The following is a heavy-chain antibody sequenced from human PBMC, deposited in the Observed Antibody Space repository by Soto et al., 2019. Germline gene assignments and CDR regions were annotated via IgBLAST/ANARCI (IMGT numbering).Heavy chain of an antibody. V-gene: IGHV4-30-2*01. CDR3: ARRELMVRGGDNWFDP. D-gene: IGHD2-21*01. Sequence: SETLSLTCAVSGGSISSGGYSWSWIRQPPGKGLEWIGYIYHSGSTYYNPSLKSRVTISVDRSKNQFSLKLSSVTAADTAVYYCARRELMVRGGDNWFDPWGQGTLVTVSS. CDR1: GGSISSGGYS. J-gene: IGHJ5*02. CDR2: IYHSGST.